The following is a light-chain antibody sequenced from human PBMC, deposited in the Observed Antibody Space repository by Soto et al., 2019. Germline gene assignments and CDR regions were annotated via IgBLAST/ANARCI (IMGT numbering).Light chain of an antibody. Sequence: IVLSQSPATLSLFPGERATLSFRASQSVSSYLAWYQQKPGQAPRLLIYDASNRATGIPARFSGSGSGTDFTLTISSLEPEDFAVYYCQQRSNWPRLTFGQGTRLEIK. CDR2: DAS. J-gene: IGKJ5*01. CDR3: QQRSNWPRLT. V-gene: IGKV3-11*01. CDR1: QSVSSY.